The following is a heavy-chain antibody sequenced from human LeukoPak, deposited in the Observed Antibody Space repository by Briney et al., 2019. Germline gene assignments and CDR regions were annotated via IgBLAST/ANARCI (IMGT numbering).Heavy chain of an antibody. J-gene: IGHJ4*02. CDR3: AKDRRAGIAVAGTGDY. CDR2: ISGSGGNT. D-gene: IGHD6-19*01. V-gene: IGHV3-23*01. Sequence: GGSLRLSCAASGFTFSNYALTWVRQAPGKGLEWVSAISGSGGNTFYADSVKGRFTISRDNSKNTLYLQMNSLRAEDTAVYYCAKDRRAGIAVAGTGDYWGQGTLVTVSS. CDR1: GFTFSNYA.